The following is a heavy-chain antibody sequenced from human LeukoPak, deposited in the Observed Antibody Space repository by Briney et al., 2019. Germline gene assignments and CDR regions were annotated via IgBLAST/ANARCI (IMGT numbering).Heavy chain of an antibody. CDR3: ARPRIAAAGVNALDI. D-gene: IGHD6-13*01. CDR1: GYSFTSYW. V-gene: IGHV5-51*01. Sequence: GESLKISCKGSGYSFTSYWIGWVRQMPGKGLEWMGIIYPGDSDARYSPSFQGQVTISADKSITTAYLQWSSLKASDTAMYYCARPRIAAAGVNALDIWGQGTMVTVSS. CDR2: IYPGDSDA. J-gene: IGHJ3*02.